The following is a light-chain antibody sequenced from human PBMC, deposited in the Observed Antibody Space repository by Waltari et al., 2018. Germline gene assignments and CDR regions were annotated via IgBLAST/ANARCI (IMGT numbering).Light chain of an antibody. V-gene: IGKV3-15*01. CDR3: QQFNDWPRT. CDR2: GAS. Sequence: EVVMTQSQATLSVSPGGRATPSYTARRSNSIHLVWYQQRPGQAPRLLIYGASTRATDIPARFSGSGSGTEFTLTISSLQSEDAAVYYCQQFNDWPRTFGQGTKVEVK. CDR1: RSNSIH. J-gene: IGKJ1*01.